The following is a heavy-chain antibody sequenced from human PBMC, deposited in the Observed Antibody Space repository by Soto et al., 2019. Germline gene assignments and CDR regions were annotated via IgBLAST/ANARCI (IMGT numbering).Heavy chain of an antibody. J-gene: IGHJ1*01. Sequence: QVQLVQSGAEGKKPGASVKVSCKASGDTFTNYYMHWVRQAPGQGLEWMGIINPSGGSTTYAQKFQDRVTMTRETSTSTLYMELSSLRSEDTAVYYCAREYYYFSGSFEYFQHWGQGTLVTVSS. V-gene: IGHV1-46*01. D-gene: IGHD3-10*01. CDR3: AREYYYFSGSFEYFQH. CDR1: GDTFTNYY. CDR2: INPSGGST.